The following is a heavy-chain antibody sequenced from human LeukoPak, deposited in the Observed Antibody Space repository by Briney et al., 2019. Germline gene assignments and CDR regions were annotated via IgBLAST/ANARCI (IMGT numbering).Heavy chain of an antibody. CDR1: GFPLSSTPVG. CDR2: PYPSDEK. CDR3: ARRPEYWYIYFDP. Sequence: FGPTLPNPPHPLSLTRTLSGFPLSSTPVGVGWIRQSPGKALQWLPVPYPSDEKRYSPSLKNRLTSTSDTSKNQLVLPMTNMDPVDTAIYYCARRPEYWYIYFDPGGGGILLTAPS. V-gene: IGHV2-5*01. J-gene: IGHJ5*02. D-gene: IGHD2-8*02.